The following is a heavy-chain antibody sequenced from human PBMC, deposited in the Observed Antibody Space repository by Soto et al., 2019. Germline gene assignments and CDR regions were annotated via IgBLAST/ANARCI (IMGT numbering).Heavy chain of an antibody. D-gene: IGHD6-13*01. CDR2: ISGSGDDT. CDR3: AREKEPDSSSWYDYFDY. J-gene: IGHJ4*02. Sequence: PGGSLRLSCVASGFTFSNFAMAWVRQAPGEGLEWVSAISGSGDDTFYADSMKGRFTISRDNSKDTLYLQMNSLRAEDTAVYYCAREKEPDSSSWYDYFDYWGQGTLVTVSS. CDR1: GFTFSNFA. V-gene: IGHV3-23*01.